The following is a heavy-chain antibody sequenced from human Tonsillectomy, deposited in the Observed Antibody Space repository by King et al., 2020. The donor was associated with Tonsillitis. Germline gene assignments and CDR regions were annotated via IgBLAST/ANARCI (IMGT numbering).Heavy chain of an antibody. J-gene: IGHJ4*02. D-gene: IGHD3-9*01. CDR2: IKSKTDGGTT. Sequence: VQLVESGGGLVKPGGSLRLSCAASGFTFTNAWMSWVRQAPGKGLEWVGRIKSKTDGGTTDYAAPVKGRFTISRDDSENTLYLQMNSLKTEDTAVYYCTNLHSDILTRYYIADYWGQGTLVTVSS. CDR1: GFTFTNAW. CDR3: TNLHSDILTRYYIADY. V-gene: IGHV3-15*01.